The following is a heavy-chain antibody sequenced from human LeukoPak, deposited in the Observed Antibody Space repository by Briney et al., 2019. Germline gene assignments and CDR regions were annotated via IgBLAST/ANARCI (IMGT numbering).Heavy chain of an antibody. Sequence: GGSLRLSCAASGFTFSNAWMSWVRQVPGKGLEWVGRIKSITDGGTTDYAAPVKGRFTISRDDSKNTLYLQMNSLKTEDTAVFYCATARWYCNENTCFAGYYFDYWGQGALVTVSS. CDR3: ATARWYCNENTCFAGYYFDY. CDR2: IKSITDGGTT. V-gene: IGHV3-15*01. CDR1: GFTFSNAW. D-gene: IGHD2/OR15-2a*01. J-gene: IGHJ4*02.